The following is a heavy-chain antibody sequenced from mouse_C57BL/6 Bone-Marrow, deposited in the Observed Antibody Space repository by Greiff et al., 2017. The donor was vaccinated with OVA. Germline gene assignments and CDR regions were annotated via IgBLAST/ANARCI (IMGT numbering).Heavy chain of an antibody. J-gene: IGHJ1*03. Sequence: QVQLQQSDAELVKPGASVKISCKVSGYTFTDHTIHWMKQRPEQGLEWIGYIYPRDGSTKYNEKFKGKATLTADKSSSTAYMQLNSLTAEDSAVYLCARAGDYYGSSYDWYFDVWGTGTTVTVSS. CDR2: IYPRDGST. CDR1: GYTFTDHT. V-gene: IGHV1-78*01. CDR3: ARAGDYYGSSYDWYFDV. D-gene: IGHD1-1*01.